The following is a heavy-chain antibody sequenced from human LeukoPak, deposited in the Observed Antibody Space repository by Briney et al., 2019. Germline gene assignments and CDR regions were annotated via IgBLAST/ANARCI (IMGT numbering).Heavy chain of an antibody. CDR3: ARGPIAAAGDY. Sequence: ASVKVSCKASGYTFTSYDINWVRQATGQGLEWMGWISTYNGDTNYAQKLQGRVTMTADTSTSTTYMELRSLRSDDTAVYYCARGPIAAAGDYWGQGTLVTVSS. D-gene: IGHD6-13*01. CDR2: ISTYNGDT. CDR1: GYTFTSYD. V-gene: IGHV1-18*01. J-gene: IGHJ4*02.